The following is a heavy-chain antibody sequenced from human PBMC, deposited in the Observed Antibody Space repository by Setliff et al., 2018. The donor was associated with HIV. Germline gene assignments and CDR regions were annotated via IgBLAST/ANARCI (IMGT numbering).Heavy chain of an antibody. CDR1: GGSFSGYY. CDR2: VTHSGRT. D-gene: IGHD2-8*02. J-gene: IGHJ6*03. Sequence: LSLTCAVYGGSFSGYYWSWIRQPPGKGLEWIGEVTHSGRTNYNPSLESRVTTSVDTSKNQFSLKLSSVTAADTAVYYCARVSSTYWYSIFRNYYYHMDVWGKGTAVTVSS. CDR3: ARVSSTYWYSIFRNYYYHMDV. V-gene: IGHV4-34*01.